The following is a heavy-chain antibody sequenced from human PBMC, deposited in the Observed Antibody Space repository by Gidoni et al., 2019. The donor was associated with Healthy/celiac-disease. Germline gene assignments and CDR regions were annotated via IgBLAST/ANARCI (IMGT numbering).Heavy chain of an antibody. V-gene: IGHV5-51*01. CDR3: ARHSNQAASNYDY. CDR1: GSTFTSYW. D-gene: IGHD4-4*01. J-gene: IGHJ4*02. CDR2: IYPGDSDT. Sequence: VHLVQSGAEVKKPGESQKISCRGSGSTFTSYWIGWVRQMTGKGLEWMGSIYPGDSDTRYSPSFQGQVTISADKSSSTAYRQWSSLKASDTAMYYCARHSNQAASNYDYWGQGTLVTVSS.